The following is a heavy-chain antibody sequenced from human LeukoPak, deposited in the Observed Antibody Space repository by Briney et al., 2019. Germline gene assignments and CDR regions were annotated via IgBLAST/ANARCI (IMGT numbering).Heavy chain of an antibody. CDR3: ARDLPYPRSYYDTDLDY. CDR1: GFTFSSYS. CDR2: ISSSSSTI. Sequence: PGGSLRLSCAASGFTFSSYSMNWVRQAPGKGLEWVSYISSSSSTIYYADSVKGRFTISRDNAKNSLYLQMNSLRAEDTAVYYCARDLPYPRSYYDTDLDYWGQGTLVTVSS. V-gene: IGHV3-48*04. J-gene: IGHJ4*02. D-gene: IGHD3-22*01.